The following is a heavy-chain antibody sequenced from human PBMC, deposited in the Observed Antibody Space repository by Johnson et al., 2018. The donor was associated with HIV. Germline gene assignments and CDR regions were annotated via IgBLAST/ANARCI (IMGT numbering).Heavy chain of an antibody. D-gene: IGHD3-3*01. CDR2: ISYDGSNK. CDR3: AREGPTYYDFWSGYYKGAFDI. Sequence: QVQLMESGGGLVQPGGSLRLSCAASGFTFSSYAMHWVRQAPGKGLEWVAVISYDGSNKYYADSVKGRFHISRDNSKNTLYLQMGSLRAEDMAVYYCAREGPTYYDFWSGYYKGAFDIWGQGTMVTVSS. J-gene: IGHJ3*02. V-gene: IGHV3-30*14. CDR1: GFTFSSYA.